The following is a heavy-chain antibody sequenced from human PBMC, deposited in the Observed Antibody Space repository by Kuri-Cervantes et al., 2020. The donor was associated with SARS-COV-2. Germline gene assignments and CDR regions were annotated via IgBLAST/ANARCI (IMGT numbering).Heavy chain of an antibody. J-gene: IGHJ4*02. D-gene: IGHD1-26*01. CDR1: GFTFSSYE. CDR3: TRWRVGAKT. Sequence: GESLKISCAASGFTFSSYEMNWVRQTPGKGLEWVSYISSTGDTIYYADSAKGRFTISRDNAENSLYLQMNSLRAEDTAVYYCTRWRVGAKTWGQGTLVTVSS. V-gene: IGHV3-48*03. CDR2: ISSTGDTI.